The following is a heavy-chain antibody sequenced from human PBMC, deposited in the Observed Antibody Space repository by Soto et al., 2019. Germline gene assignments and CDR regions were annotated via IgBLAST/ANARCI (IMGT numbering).Heavy chain of an antibody. J-gene: IGHJ4*02. CDR2: ISSTGHIT. Sequence: GGSLRLSCSASGFTFSNYDMVLVRQAPGKGLEYISAISSTGHITYYADSVKGRFTISRDNSKNTLSLQMSSLRGDDTAMYYCVSDVVFWPWGQGTLVTVSS. V-gene: IGHV3-64D*06. CDR3: VSDVVFWP. CDR1: GFTFSNYD. D-gene: IGHD3-3*01.